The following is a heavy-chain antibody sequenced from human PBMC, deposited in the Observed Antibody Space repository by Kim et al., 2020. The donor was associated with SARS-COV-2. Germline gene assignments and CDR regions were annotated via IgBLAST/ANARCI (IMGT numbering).Heavy chain of an antibody. CDR3: ARQSHGTTVTTPSGAFDI. CDR2: ISSSSSYI. CDR1: GFTFSSYS. D-gene: IGHD4-17*01. J-gene: IGHJ3*02. V-gene: IGHV3-21*01. Sequence: GGSLRLSCAASGFTFSSYSMNWVRQAPGKGLEWVSSISSSSSYIYYADSVKGRFTISRDNAKNSLYLQMNSLRAEDTAVYYCARQSHGTTVTTPSGAFDIWGQGTMVTVSS.